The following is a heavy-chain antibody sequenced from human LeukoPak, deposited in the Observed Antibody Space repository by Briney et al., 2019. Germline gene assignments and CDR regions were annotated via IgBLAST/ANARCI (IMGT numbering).Heavy chain of an antibody. V-gene: IGHV3-30*18. Sequence: PEGSLRLSCAASGFTFSSYGMHWVRQAPGKGLEWVAVISYDGSNKYYADSVKGRFTISRDNSKNTLYLQMNSLRAEDTAVYYCAKEYSSRFDYWGQGTLVTVSS. CDR3: AKEYSSRFDY. D-gene: IGHD6-13*01. J-gene: IGHJ4*02. CDR1: GFTFSSYG. CDR2: ISYDGSNK.